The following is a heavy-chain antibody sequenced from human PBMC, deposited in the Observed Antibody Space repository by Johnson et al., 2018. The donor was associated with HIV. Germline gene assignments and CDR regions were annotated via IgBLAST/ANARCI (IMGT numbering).Heavy chain of an antibody. V-gene: IGHV3-30*18. J-gene: IGHJ3*02. CDR2: ISYDGSNK. CDR1: GFTFSSYG. Sequence: HVQLVESGGGLIQPGGSLRLSCAASGFTFSSYGMHWVRQAPGKGLEWVAVISYDGSNKYYADSVKGRFTISRDNSKNTLYLQMNSLRAEDTAVYYCAKERMGLAYCGGDCWEDAFDIWGQGTMVTVSS. D-gene: IGHD2-21*01. CDR3: AKERMGLAYCGGDCWEDAFDI.